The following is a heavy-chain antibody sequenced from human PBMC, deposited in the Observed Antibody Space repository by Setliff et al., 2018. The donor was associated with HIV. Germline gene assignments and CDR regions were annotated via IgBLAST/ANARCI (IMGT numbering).Heavy chain of an antibody. Sequence: PSETLSLTCAVSGYSISSGYYWGWIRQPPGKGLEWIGTIYHSGSTYYNPSLKSRVTISVDTSKNQFSLKLSSVTAADTAVYYCARDVMEYFGNYFDYWGQGALVTVSS. CDR2: IYHSGST. V-gene: IGHV4-38-2*02. CDR1: GYSISSGYY. CDR3: ARDVMEYFGNYFDY. D-gene: IGHD3-3*01. J-gene: IGHJ4*02.